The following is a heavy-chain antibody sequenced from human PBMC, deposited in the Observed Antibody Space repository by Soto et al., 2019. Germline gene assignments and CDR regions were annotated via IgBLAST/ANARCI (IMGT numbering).Heavy chain of an antibody. CDR3: ARATDYYVSSGSTYSFDY. CDR1: RYIFTAYV. CDR2: INPNNGAT. V-gene: IGHV1-2*02. Sequence: ASVKVSCKAPRYIFTAYVMHWVRQAPGQGLEWMGWINPNNGATHYGLSFQGRVTMTRDTSISTAYMELSSLRSEDTAVYYRARATDYYVSSGSTYSFDYWGQGTLVTVSS. J-gene: IGHJ4*02. D-gene: IGHD3-22*01.